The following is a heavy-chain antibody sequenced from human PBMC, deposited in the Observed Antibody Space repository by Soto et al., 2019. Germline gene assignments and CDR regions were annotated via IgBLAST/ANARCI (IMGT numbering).Heavy chain of an antibody. CDR1: GGTFSSYA. CDR3: ARTFSMTTVTFLFDY. D-gene: IGHD4-17*01. CDR2: IIPIFGTA. J-gene: IGHJ4*02. Sequence: SVKVSCKASGGTFSSYAISWVRQAPGQGLEWMGGIIPIFGTANYAQKFQGRVTITADESTSTAYMELSSLRSEDTAVYYCARTFSMTTVTFLFDYWGRGTLVTVSS. V-gene: IGHV1-69*13.